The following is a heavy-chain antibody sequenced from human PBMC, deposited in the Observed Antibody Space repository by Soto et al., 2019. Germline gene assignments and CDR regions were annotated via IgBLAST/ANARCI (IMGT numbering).Heavy chain of an antibody. D-gene: IGHD6-6*01. CDR1: GFTFSSYA. CDR3: AKRAGSSIAARDHYFDY. V-gene: IGHV3-23*01. J-gene: IGHJ4*02. Sequence: EVQLLESGGGLVQPGGSLRLSCAASGFTFSSYAMSWVRQAPGKGLEWVSAISGSGGSTYYADSVKGRFTISRDNSKNTLYLQMNSLRAEDTAVYYCAKRAGSSIAARDHYFDYWGRGTLVTVSS. CDR2: ISGSGGST.